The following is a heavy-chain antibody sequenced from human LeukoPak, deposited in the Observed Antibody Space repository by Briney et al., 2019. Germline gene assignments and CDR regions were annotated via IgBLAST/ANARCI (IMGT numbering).Heavy chain of an antibody. CDR3: ARTIHYDRIATYFDY. CDR2: ISYSGST. J-gene: IGHJ4*02. V-gene: IGHV4-59*02. CDR1: GASVSDYS. Sequence: PSETLSLTCTVSGASVSDYSWTWIRQRPGKGLEWIGNISYSGSTTYNPSLKSRVTISVDTSKTQFSLQLNSVIAADTAVYYCARTIHYDRIATYFDYWGQGTLVTVSS. D-gene: IGHD3-22*01.